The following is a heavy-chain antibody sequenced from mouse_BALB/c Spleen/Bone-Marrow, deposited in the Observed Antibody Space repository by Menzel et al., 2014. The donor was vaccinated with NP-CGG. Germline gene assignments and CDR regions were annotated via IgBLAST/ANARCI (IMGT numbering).Heavy chain of an antibody. CDR3: ARVIYWWLDV. CDR2: ILPGSGST. Sequence: QVQLQQSGAELMKPGASVKISCMATGYTFSNYWIEWVKQRPGHGLEWIGEILPGSGSTDYNENFKGKATFTADTSSNTAYMQLSSLTSADCAVYYCARVIYWWLDVWGAGTTVTVSS. CDR1: GYTFSNYW. V-gene: IGHV1-9*01. J-gene: IGHJ1*01.